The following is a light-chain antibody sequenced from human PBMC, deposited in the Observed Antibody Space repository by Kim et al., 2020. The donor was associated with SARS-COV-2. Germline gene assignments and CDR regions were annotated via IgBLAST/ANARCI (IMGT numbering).Light chain of an antibody. CDR2: GAS. J-gene: IGKJ2*01. CDR1: DSLLASSNKKNY. CDR3: QQDFKAPYT. Sequence: SATIRCKSNDSLLASSNKKNYLAWYQQRPGQPPSFVITGASSRASGFPARFTGSGSETDFTRTIASLRAGDGAIFYCQQDFKAPYTFGQGTKLEI. V-gene: IGKV4-1*01.